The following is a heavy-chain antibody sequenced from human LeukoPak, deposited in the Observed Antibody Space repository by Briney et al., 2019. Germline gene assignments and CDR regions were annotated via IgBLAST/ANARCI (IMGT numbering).Heavy chain of an antibody. V-gene: IGHV1-18*01. CDR3: ARVLRYDFWSAYYFDY. J-gene: IGHJ4*02. D-gene: IGHD3-3*01. CDR1: DSTFNSYD. Sequence: ASVKASCKASDSTFNSYDISWVRQAPGQGLEWMAWISTYNGNTNYAQKVQGRATMTTDTSTSTAYMELRSLRSDDTAVYYCARVLRYDFWSAYYFDYWGQGTLVTVSS. CDR2: ISTYNGNT.